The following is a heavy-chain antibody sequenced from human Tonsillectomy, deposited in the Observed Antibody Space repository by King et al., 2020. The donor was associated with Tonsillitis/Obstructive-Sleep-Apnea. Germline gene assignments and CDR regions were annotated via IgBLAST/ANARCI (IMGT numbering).Heavy chain of an antibody. V-gene: IGHV4-34*01. CDR2: IDHSGST. CDR3: ARGSVEQDCAFDY. D-gene: IGHD3/OR15-3a*01. Sequence: VQLQQWGAGLLKPSETLSLTCGVYGGSFSGYNWSWIRQTPGKGLEWIGEIDHSGSTNNNPSLKSRVSITADTSKNQFSLNLNSLTAADTAVYYCARGSVEQDCAFDYWGQGTLVIVSS. CDR1: GGSFSGYN. J-gene: IGHJ4*02.